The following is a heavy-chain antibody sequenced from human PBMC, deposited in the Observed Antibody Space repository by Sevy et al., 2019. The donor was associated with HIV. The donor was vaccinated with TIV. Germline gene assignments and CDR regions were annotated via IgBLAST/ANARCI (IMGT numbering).Heavy chain of an antibody. CDR2: ISHDGSNK. J-gene: IGHJ1*01. Sequence: GGSLRLSCAASGFTFSSYAMHWVRQAPGKGLEWVAVISHDGSNKYYADSVKGRFTISRDNSKNTLYLQMNSLRAEDTAVYYCARGRYCISTSCPPYFQHWGQGTLVTVSS. V-gene: IGHV3-30-3*01. D-gene: IGHD2-2*01. CDR3: ARGRYCISTSCPPYFQH. CDR1: GFTFSSYA.